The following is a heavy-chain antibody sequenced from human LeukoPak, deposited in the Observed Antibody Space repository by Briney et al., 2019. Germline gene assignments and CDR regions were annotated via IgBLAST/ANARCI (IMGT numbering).Heavy chain of an antibody. CDR3: ARERDSSGWYGQGLFDP. D-gene: IGHD6-19*01. J-gene: IGHJ5*02. V-gene: IGHV4-4*07. CDR2: IYTSGCT. Sequence: SEALPLTCMVSGGSISSYYWRWIRPPAARGREGVGRIYTSGCTNHNPSLQRRVTMSVDTSKNQFSLKLSSVTAADRAVYYCARERDSSGWYGQGLFDPWGQGTLVTVSA. CDR1: GGSISSYY.